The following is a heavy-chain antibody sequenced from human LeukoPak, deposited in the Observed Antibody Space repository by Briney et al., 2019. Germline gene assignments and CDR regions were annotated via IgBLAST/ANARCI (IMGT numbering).Heavy chain of an antibody. CDR1: GGSISSGGYY. J-gene: IGHJ6*02. V-gene: IGHV4-31*03. CDR2: IYYSGST. Sequence: TSQTLSLTCTVSGGSISSGGYYWSWIRQHPGKGLEWIGYIYYSGSTYYNPSLKSRVTISVDTSKNQFSLKLSSVTAADAAVYYCARDLIRGFWSGYYPYDYYGMDVWGQGTTVTVSS. D-gene: IGHD3-3*01. CDR3: ARDLIRGFWSGYYPYDYYGMDV.